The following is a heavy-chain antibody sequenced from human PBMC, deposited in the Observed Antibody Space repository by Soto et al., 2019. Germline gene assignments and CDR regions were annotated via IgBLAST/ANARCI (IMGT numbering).Heavy chain of an antibody. Sequence: GGSLRLSCVVSGFTFSDHEMNWVRQAPGKGPEWVSRISESGGTTSYADSVKGRFTISRDNARDSLYLHMNNLRAEDTAIYYCARDRSLIFAVPPYGMDVWGQGTTVTVSS. V-gene: IGHV3-48*03. CDR2: ISESGGTT. CDR3: ARDRSLIFAVPPYGMDV. CDR1: GFTFSDHE. D-gene: IGHD3-3*01. J-gene: IGHJ6*02.